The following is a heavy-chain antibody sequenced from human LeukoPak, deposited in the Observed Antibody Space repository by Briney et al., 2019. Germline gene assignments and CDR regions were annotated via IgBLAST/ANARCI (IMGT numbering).Heavy chain of an antibody. V-gene: IGHV4-39*01. CDR2: IDYSVST. CDR3: ARGNYDYVWGGTDY. D-gene: IGHD3-16*01. J-gene: IGHJ4*02. CDR1: GVSISSTSYY. Sequence: SETRSLTCTVSGVSISSTSYYWGWIRQPPGKGLEWIASIDYSVSTYYNPSLKSRGTISVDTYKKQYQQKLSSVNAADTAVHYRARGNYDYVWGGTDYWGQGTLVTVSS.